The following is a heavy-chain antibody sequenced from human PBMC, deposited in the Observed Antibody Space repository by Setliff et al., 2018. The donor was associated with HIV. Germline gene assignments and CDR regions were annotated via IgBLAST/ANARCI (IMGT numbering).Heavy chain of an antibody. J-gene: IGHJ4*02. CDR3: AKVVVVWAHQVAFDY. CDR1: GFTFTSYW. V-gene: IGHV3-73*01. CDR2: IKTKPSSYAT. Sequence: GGSLRLSCAASGFTFTSYWMHWVRQASGKGLEWVGRIKTKPSSYATAYGASGKGRFTISRDDSQKTAYLQMNSLKTEDTAVYYCAKVVVVWAHQVAFDYWGQGTLVTVSS. D-gene: IGHD2-15*01.